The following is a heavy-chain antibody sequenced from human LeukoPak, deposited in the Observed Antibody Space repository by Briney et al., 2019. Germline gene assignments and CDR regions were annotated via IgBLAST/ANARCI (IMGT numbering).Heavy chain of an antibody. D-gene: IGHD4-23*01. J-gene: IGHJ4*02. V-gene: IGHV3-30*02. CDR1: GFTFNNLG. Sequence: PVGSLRPSCAASGFTFNNLGMHWVRQAPPKGLEWVSFIGYEGVHKYYADSVKGRFTISKDNSKATLYLQMNSLRPEDTAVYYCAKDLHGGYSSDYWGQGTLVTVFS. CDR2: IGYEGVHK. CDR3: AKDLHGGYSSDY.